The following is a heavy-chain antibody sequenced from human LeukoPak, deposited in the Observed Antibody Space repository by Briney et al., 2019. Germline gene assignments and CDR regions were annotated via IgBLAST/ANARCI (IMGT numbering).Heavy chain of an antibody. D-gene: IGHD6-19*01. CDR3: AKDRGYSSGWPTYYFDY. V-gene: IGHV3-30*18. J-gene: IGHJ4*02. CDR2: ISYDGSNK. Sequence: PGRSLRLSCAASGFTFSSYGMHWVRQAPGKGLEWVAVISYDGSNKYYADSEKGRFTISRDNSKNTLYLQMNSLRAEDTAVYYCAKDRGYSSGWPTYYFDYWGQGTLVTVSS. CDR1: GFTFSSYG.